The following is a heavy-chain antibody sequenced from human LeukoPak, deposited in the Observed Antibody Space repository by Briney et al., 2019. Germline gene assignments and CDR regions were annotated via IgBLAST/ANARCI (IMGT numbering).Heavy chain of an antibody. D-gene: IGHD3-10*01. J-gene: IGHJ4*02. CDR1: GFTFSSYA. Sequence: GGSLRLSCAASGFTFSSYAVSWVRQAPGKGLEWVSAISGSGSSTYYADSVKGRFTIFRDNSKNTLYLQMNSLRAEDTAVYYCAKPLHYGSGSYQDYWGQGTLVTVSS. V-gene: IGHV3-23*01. CDR2: ISGSGSST. CDR3: AKPLHYGSGSYQDY.